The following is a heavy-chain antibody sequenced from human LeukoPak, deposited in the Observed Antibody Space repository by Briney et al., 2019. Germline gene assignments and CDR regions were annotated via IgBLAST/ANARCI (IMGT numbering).Heavy chain of an antibody. D-gene: IGHD4-17*01. Sequence: SETLSLTCTVSGGSISSYYWSWIRQPPGKGLEWIGYIYYSGSTNYNPSLKSRVTISVDTSKNQFSLKLSSVTAADTAVYYCARVGTVTHEGFDYWGQGTLVTVSS. CDR2: IYYSGST. V-gene: IGHV4-59*01. CDR1: GGSISSYY. J-gene: IGHJ4*02. CDR3: ARVGTVTHEGFDY.